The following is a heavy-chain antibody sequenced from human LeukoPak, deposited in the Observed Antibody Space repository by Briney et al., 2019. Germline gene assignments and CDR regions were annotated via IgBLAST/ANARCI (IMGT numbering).Heavy chain of an antibody. Sequence: GGSLRLSCAASGFTFSSYTMNWVRQAPGKGLEWVSSITSSSTYIYYADSVKGRFTISRDNAQNSLYLQMSSLRAEDTAVYYCARHVVAVGFDYWGQGTLVTVSS. CDR2: ITSSSTYI. CDR1: GFTFSSYT. J-gene: IGHJ4*02. CDR3: ARHVVAVGFDY. V-gene: IGHV3-21*01. D-gene: IGHD3-22*01.